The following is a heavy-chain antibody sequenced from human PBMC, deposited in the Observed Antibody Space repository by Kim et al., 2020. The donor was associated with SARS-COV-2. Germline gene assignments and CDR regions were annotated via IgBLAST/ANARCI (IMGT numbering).Heavy chain of an antibody. V-gene: IGHV7-4-1*02. CDR2: INTNTGNP. Sequence: ASVKVSCKASGYTFTSYAMNWVRQAPGQGLEWMGWINTNTGNPTYAQGFTGRFFFSLDTSVSTAYLQISSLKAEDTAVYYCARVGVVPAAKRKTRYGMDVWGQGTTVTVSS. CDR1: GYTFTSYA. CDR3: ARVGVVPAAKRKTRYGMDV. D-gene: IGHD2-2*01. J-gene: IGHJ6*02.